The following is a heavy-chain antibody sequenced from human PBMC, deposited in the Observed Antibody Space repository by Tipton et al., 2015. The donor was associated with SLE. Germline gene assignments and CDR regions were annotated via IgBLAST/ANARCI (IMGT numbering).Heavy chain of an antibody. D-gene: IGHD6-13*01. CDR3: ARGGAAAGILDY. J-gene: IGHJ4*02. V-gene: IGHV3-21*04. Sequence: SLRLSCAASGFTFSSYSMNWVRQAPGKGLEWVSSISSSSYIYYADSVKGRFTISRDNSKNTLYLQMNSLRAEDTAVYYCARGGAAAGILDYWGQGTLVTVSS. CDR1: GFTFSSYS. CDR2: ISSSSYI.